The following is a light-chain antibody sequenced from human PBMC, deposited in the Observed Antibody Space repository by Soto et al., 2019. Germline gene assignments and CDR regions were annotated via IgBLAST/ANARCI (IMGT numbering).Light chain of an antibody. J-gene: IGLJ3*02. V-gene: IGLV1-40*01. CDR1: TSNIGAGYD. CDR3: QSYDNSLRGV. CDR2: GNN. Sequence: QAVVTQPPSVSGAPGQRVTISCAGSTSNIGAGYDVHWYQQLPGTAPKLLIYGNNNRPSGVPDRFSGSKSGTSASLAITGLQPEDEADYYCQSYDNSLRGVFGGGTQLTVL.